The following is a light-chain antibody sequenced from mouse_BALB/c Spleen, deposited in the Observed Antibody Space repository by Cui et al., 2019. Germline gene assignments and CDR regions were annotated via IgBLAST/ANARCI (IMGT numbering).Light chain of an antibody. J-gene: IGKJ1*01. CDR2: STS. CDR1: SSVSY. Sequence: HIVLTHSTPIMSASPGEEIPLNLSARSSVSYIDWYQQKAGTSPKILIYSTSNLASGVPSRFSGSGSGNFYFLTIRSVEAEDAADYYCQEWRSYPLTFGGGTKLEIK. V-gene: IGKV4-80*01. CDR3: QEWRSYPLT.